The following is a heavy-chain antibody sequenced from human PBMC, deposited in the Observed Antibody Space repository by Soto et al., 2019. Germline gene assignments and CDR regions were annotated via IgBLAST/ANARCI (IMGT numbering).Heavy chain of an antibody. CDR3: ARGKDIAAAGSWFDP. D-gene: IGHD6-13*01. Sequence: GGSLRLSCEASGFTFSSYSMNWVRQAPGKGLEWVSSISSSSSYIYYADSVKGRFTISRDNAKNSLYLQMNSLRAEDTAVYYCARGKDIAAAGSWFDPWGQGTLVTVSS. J-gene: IGHJ5*02. CDR1: GFTFSSYS. CDR2: ISSSSSYI. V-gene: IGHV3-21*01.